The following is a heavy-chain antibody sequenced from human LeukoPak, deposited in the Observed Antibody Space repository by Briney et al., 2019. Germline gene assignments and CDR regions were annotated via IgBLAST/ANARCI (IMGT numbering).Heavy chain of an antibody. J-gene: IGHJ4*02. Sequence: GGSLRLSCTASGFTFSTYGMHWVRQAPGKGLEWLALIWSDGSLKYYADSVRGRFSISRDYSRNTLYLQIDSLGAEDTALYYCARKDYTYFEYWGQGTLVTVSS. V-gene: IGHV3-33*01. CDR3: ARKDYTYFEY. CDR2: IWSDGSLK. D-gene: IGHD4-11*01. CDR1: GFTFSTYG.